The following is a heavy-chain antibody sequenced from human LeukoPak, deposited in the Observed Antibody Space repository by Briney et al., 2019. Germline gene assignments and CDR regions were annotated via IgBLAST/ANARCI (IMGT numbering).Heavy chain of an antibody. Sequence: SETLSLTCTVSGGSTSSSSYYWGWIRQPPGKGLEWIGSIYYSGSTYYNPSLKSRVTISVDTSKNQFSLKLSSVTAADTAVYYCARLDGYCSGGSCYSVSFVDPWGQGTLVTVSS. CDR1: GGSTSSSSYY. J-gene: IGHJ5*02. CDR3: ARLDGYCSGGSCYSVSFVDP. V-gene: IGHV4-39*01. CDR2: IYYSGST. D-gene: IGHD2-15*01.